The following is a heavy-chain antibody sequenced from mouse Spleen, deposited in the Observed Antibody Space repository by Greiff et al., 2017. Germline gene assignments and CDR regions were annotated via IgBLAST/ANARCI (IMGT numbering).Heavy chain of an antibody. CDR2: IYPGGGYT. V-gene: IGHV1-63*01. CDR3: AIYGDPSYWYFDV. Sequence: QVQLQQSGAELVRPGTSVKMSCKASGYTFTNYWIGWAKQRPGHGLEWIGDIYPGGGYTNYNEKFKGKATLTADKSSSTAYMQFSSLTSEDSAIYYCAIYGDPSYWYFDVWGAGTTVTVSS. J-gene: IGHJ1*01. D-gene: IGHD2-13*01. CDR1: GYTFTNYW.